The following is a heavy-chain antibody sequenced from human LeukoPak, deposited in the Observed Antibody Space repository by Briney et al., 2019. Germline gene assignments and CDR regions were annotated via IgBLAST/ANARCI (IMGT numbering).Heavy chain of an antibody. CDR2: ISSSGSTI. D-gene: IGHD1-26*01. CDR3: ASLMVGATSFDY. V-gene: IGHV3-48*03. CDR1: GFTFSSYE. J-gene: IGHJ4*02. Sequence: GGSLRLSCAASGFTFSSYEMNWVRQAPGKGLEWVSYISSSGSTIYYADSVKGRFTISRDNAKNSLYLQMNSLRAEDTAVYYCASLMVGATSFDYWGQGTLVTVSS.